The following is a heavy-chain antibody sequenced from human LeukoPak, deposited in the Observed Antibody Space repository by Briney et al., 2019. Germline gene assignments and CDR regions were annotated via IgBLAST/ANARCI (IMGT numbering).Heavy chain of an antibody. J-gene: IGHJ4*02. Sequence: SETLSLTCTVSGGSISSYSWSWSRQPPGKGLEWIGYIYYSGSTNYSPSLKSRVTISVDTSKNQLSLKLSSVTAADTAVYFCARVGSGWSFDYWGQGTLVTVSS. CDR1: GGSISSYS. D-gene: IGHD6-19*01. CDR2: IYYSGST. V-gene: IGHV4-59*01. CDR3: ARVGSGWSFDY.